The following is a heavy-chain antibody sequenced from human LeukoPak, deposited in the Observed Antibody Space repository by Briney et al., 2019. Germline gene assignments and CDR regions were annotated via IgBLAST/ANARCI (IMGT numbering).Heavy chain of an antibody. Sequence: SETLSLTCTVSGGSISSSSYYWGWIRQPPGKGLEWIGSIYYSGSTYYNPSLKSRVTISVDTSKNQFSLKLSSVTAADTAVYYCARYTATDAFDTWGQGTMVTVSS. CDR2: IYYSGST. V-gene: IGHV4-39*07. D-gene: IGHD5-18*01. CDR1: GGSISSSSYY. CDR3: ARYTATDAFDT. J-gene: IGHJ3*02.